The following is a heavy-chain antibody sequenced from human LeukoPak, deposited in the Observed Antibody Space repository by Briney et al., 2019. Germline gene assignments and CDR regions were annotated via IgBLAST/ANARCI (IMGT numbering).Heavy chain of an antibody. CDR2: TYGGGST. V-gene: IGHV3-53*01. J-gene: IGHJ4*02. Sequence: PGGSLRLSCAVSGITVSGKHRSWVRQAPGKGPEWDSITYGGGSTFFADSVKGRFTTSRDNSKNTVYLQMNTLRAEGTAVYYCARTSDYRFEYWGQGTLVTVSS. D-gene: IGHD3-9*01. CDR3: ARTSDYRFEY. CDR1: GITVSGKH.